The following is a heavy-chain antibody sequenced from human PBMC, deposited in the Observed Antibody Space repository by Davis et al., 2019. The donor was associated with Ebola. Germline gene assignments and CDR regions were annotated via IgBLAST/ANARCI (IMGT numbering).Heavy chain of an antibody. CDR3: ARVGSYYGSGSYSFDY. Sequence: MPSETLSLTCSVSGGSISTYYWTWLRQPPGKGLEWIGEINHSGSTNYNPSLKSRVTISVDTSKNQFSLKLSSVTAADTAVYYCARVGSYYGSGSYSFDYWGQGTLVTVSS. V-gene: IGHV4-34*01. CDR1: GGSISTYY. D-gene: IGHD3-10*01. CDR2: INHSGST. J-gene: IGHJ4*02.